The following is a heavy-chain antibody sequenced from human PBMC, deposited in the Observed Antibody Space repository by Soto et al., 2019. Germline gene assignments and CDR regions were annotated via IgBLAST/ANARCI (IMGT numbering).Heavy chain of an antibody. CDR3: ARGALYHYDSSGYYYDY. CDR1: GDSVSSNSAA. D-gene: IGHD3-22*01. Sequence: QVQLQQSGPGLVKPSQTLSLTCAISGDSVSSNSAAWNWIRQSPSRGLEWLGRTSYRSKWYNDYPVSVKSRITLTPDTSKTQFSLQLNSVTPEDTAVYYCARGALYHYDSSGYYYDYWGQGTLVTVSS. CDR2: TSYRSKWYN. V-gene: IGHV6-1*01. J-gene: IGHJ4*02.